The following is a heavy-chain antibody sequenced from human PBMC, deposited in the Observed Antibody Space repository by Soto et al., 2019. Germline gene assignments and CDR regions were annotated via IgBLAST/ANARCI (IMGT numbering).Heavy chain of an antibody. CDR2: ISSSGSTI. D-gene: IGHD5-12*01. CDR1: GFTFSSYE. Sequence: EVQLVESGGGLVQPGGSLRLSCAASGFTFSSYEMNWVRQAPGKGLEWVSYISSSGSTIYYADSVKGRFTISRDNAKNSLYLQMNSLRAEDTAVYYCARVYSGYNSPDYFDYWGQGTLVTVSS. J-gene: IGHJ4*02. CDR3: ARVYSGYNSPDYFDY. V-gene: IGHV3-48*03.